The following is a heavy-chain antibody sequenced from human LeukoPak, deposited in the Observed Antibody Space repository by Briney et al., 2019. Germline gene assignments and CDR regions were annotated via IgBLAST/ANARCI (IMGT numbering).Heavy chain of an antibody. D-gene: IGHD3-9*01. J-gene: IGHJ3*02. CDR3: ARTKRYYDILTGYHKTDAFDI. Sequence: ASVKVSCKASGYTFTSYGISWVRQAPGQGLEWMGWISAYNGNTNYAQKLQGRVTMTTDTSTSTAYMELRSLRSDDTAVYYCARTKRYYDILTGYHKTDAFDIWGQGTMVTVSS. V-gene: IGHV1-18*01. CDR2: ISAYNGNT. CDR1: GYTFTSYG.